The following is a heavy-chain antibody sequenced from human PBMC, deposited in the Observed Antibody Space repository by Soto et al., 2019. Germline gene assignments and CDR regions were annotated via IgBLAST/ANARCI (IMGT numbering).Heavy chain of an antibody. V-gene: IGHV1-3*01. CDR2: INAGNGNT. CDR3: ARVTQTSAYDSSGYYGY. D-gene: IGHD3-22*01. Sequence: QVQLVQSGAEVKKPGASVKVSCKASGYTFTSYAMHWVRQAPAQRLEWMGWINAGNGNTKYSQKFQGRVTITRDTSASTAYMELSSLRSEDMAVYYCARVTQTSAYDSSGYYGYWGQGTLVTVSS. CDR1: GYTFTSYA. J-gene: IGHJ4*02.